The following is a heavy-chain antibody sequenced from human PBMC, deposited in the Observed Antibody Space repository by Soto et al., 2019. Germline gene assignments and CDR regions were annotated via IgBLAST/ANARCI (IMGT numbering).Heavy chain of an antibody. Sequence: QVQLVQSGAEVKKPGSSVKVSCKASGGTFSSYAISWVRQAPGQGLEWMGGIIPIFGTANYAQKFQGRVTITADESTSTAYMGLSSLRSEDTAVYYCARGKRRGGYYCFDSGFFFDYWGQGTLVTVSS. V-gene: IGHV1-69*01. D-gene: IGHD3-22*01. CDR1: GGTFSSYA. J-gene: IGHJ4*02. CDR2: IIPIFGTA. CDR3: ARGKRRGGYYCFDSGFFFDY.